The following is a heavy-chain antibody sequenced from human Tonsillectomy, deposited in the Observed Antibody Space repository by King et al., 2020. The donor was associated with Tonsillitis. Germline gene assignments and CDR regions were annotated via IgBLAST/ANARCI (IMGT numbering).Heavy chain of an antibody. Sequence: VQLVESGAEVKKPGESLKISCKGSGYRFTTYWIGWVRQMPGKGLEWRGIIYPGDSDTRYSPSFQGKVTISADKYISTAYQQSSSLKASDTAMYYCARSDTLLYHFDYWGQGTLVTVSS. J-gene: IGHJ4*02. CDR3: ARSDTLLYHFDY. CDR1: GYRFTTYW. V-gene: IGHV5-51*01. D-gene: IGHD2-15*01. CDR2: IYPGDSDT.